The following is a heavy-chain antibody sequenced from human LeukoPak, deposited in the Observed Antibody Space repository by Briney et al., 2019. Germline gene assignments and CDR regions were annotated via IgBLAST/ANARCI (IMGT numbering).Heavy chain of an antibody. CDR1: GGTFSSYA. CDR2: IIPIFGTA. J-gene: IGHJ4*02. V-gene: IGHV1-69*05. CDR3: AMPRYGSRDGSVMIVNDY. D-gene: IGHD3-22*01. Sequence: ASVKVSCKASGGTFSSYAISWVRQAPGQGLGWMGGIIPIFGTANYAQKFQGRVTITTDESTSKAYMELSSLRSEDTAVYYCAMPRYGSRDGSVMIVNDYWGQGTLVTVSS.